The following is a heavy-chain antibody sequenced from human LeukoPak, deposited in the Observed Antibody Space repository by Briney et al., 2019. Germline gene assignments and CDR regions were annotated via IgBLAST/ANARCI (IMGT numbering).Heavy chain of an antibody. CDR3: ARGQHRVTYSDYAFDI. Sequence: GGSLTLSCPLSGFTFSSYAMHWVRQPPGKGLEWVAVISYAGSNKFYADSVRGRVTISRDNSKNTLYLEMNNLKTEDTAVYYGARGQHRVTYSDYAFDIWGQGTMVTVSS. V-gene: IGHV3-30-3*01. D-gene: IGHD4-11*01. CDR1: GFTFSSYA. J-gene: IGHJ3*02. CDR2: ISYAGSNK.